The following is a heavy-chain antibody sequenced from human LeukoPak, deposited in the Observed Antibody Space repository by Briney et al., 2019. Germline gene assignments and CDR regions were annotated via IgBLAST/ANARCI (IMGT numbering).Heavy chain of an antibody. V-gene: IGHV1-2*02. J-gene: IGHJ4*02. CDR2: INPNSGGT. Sequence: WASVKVSCKASGYTFTSYDINWVRQATGQGLEWMGWINPNSGGTNYAQKFQGRVTMTRDTSISTAYMELSRLRSDDTAVYYCARDLFDLSGIGGDSFAYWGQGTLVTVSS. D-gene: IGHD3-10*01. CDR3: ARDLFDLSGIGGDSFAY. CDR1: GYTFTSYD.